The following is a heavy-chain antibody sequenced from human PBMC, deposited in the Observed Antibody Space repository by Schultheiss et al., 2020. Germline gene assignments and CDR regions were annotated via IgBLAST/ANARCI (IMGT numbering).Heavy chain of an antibody. CDR3: AKECLGSGGSCYFSY. V-gene: IGHV3-23*01. D-gene: IGHD2-15*01. CDR2: ISGSDGST. Sequence: GGSLRLSCAASGFTFSSYGMHWVRQAPGKGLEWVSSISGSDGSTYYADSVKGRFTISRDNSKNTLYLQMNSLRAEDTAVYYCAKECLGSGGSCYFSYWGQGTLVTVSS. J-gene: IGHJ4*02. CDR1: GFTFSSYG.